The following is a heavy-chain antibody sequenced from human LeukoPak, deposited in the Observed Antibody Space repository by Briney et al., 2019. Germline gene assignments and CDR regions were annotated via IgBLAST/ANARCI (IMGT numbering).Heavy chain of an antibody. CDR3: AREVLQLTQYNWFDP. CDR1: GGSISSGDYY. CDR2: IYYSGST. Sequence: SQTLSLTCTVSGGSISSGDYYWSWLRQPPGTGLEWLGYIYYSGSTYYNPSLKSRVTISVDTSKNQFSLKLSSVTAADTAVYYCAREVLQLTQYNWFDPWGQGTLVTVSS. V-gene: IGHV4-30-4*01. D-gene: IGHD6-6*01. J-gene: IGHJ5*02.